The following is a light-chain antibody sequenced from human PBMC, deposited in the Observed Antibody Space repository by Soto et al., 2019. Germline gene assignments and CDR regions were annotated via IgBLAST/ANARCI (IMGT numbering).Light chain of an antibody. V-gene: IGKV1-5*03. CDR1: QSVSCW. Sequence: DIQMTQSPSTLSASPGDTVTITCRASQSVSCWLAWYQQKPGQAPKLLIHKASTLESGVPSRFSGSGSGTEFTLTISSLQPDDFSTFYCQQYDRFPYTFGQGTKLEIK. CDR2: KAS. J-gene: IGKJ2*01. CDR3: QQYDRFPYT.